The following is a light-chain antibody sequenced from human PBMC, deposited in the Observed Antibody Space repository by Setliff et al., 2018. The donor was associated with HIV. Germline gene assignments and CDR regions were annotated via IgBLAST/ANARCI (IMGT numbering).Light chain of an antibody. CDR1: SSDVGSYKL. CDR3: CSYAGSGTRYG. J-gene: IGLJ1*01. V-gene: IGLV2-23*02. Sequence: QSALTQPASVSGSPGQSITISCTGTSSDVGSYKLVSWYQQHPGKAPKVMIYEVTKRPSGVSNRFSGSKSANTASLTISGLQAEDEADYYCCSYAGSGTRYGFGTGTKVTVL. CDR2: EVT.